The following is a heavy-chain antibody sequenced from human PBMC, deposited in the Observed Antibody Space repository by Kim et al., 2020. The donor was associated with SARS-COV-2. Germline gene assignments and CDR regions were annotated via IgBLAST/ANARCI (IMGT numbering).Heavy chain of an antibody. Sequence: SETLSLTCAVSGGSISSSNWWSLVRQPPGKGLEWIGEISHSGSTEYNPSLKSRVTMSVDKSKNQFSLKLNSVTAADTAGYYCARAVSSDWTRRDWFDPWGQGTQDTVSS. CDR3: ARAVSSDWTRRDWFDP. V-gene: IGHV4-4*02. D-gene: IGHD6-25*01. CDR1: GGSISSSNW. CDR2: ISHSGST. J-gene: IGHJ5*02.